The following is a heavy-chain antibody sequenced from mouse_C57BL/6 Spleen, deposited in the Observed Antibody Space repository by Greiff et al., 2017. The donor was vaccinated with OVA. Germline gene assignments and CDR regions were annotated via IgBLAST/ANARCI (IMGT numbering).Heavy chain of an antibody. CDR2: IYPGDGDT. J-gene: IGHJ2*01. CDR3: ARRTTLYYFDY. Sequence: VQVVESGPELVKPGASVKISCKASGYAFSSSWMNWVKQRPGKGLEWIGRIYPGDGDTNYNGKFKGKATLTADKSSSTAYMQLSSLTSEDSAVYFCARRTTLYYFDYWGQGTTLTVSS. V-gene: IGHV1-82*01. CDR1: GYAFSSSW.